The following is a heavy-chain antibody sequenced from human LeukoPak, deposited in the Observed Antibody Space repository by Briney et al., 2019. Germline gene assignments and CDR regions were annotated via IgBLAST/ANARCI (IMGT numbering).Heavy chain of an antibody. CDR1: GDSVSSNGAT. Sequence: SQTLSLTCAISGDSVSSNGATWNWIRQYPSRGLEWLGRTYYRSKWYNNYAVSVKSRITINPDTSNNQFSLQLNSVTPEDTAVYYCARDKGGGVDTALAYWGQGTLVTVSS. CDR2: TYYRSKWYN. D-gene: IGHD5-18*01. CDR3: ARDKGGGVDTALAY. J-gene: IGHJ4*02. V-gene: IGHV6-1*01.